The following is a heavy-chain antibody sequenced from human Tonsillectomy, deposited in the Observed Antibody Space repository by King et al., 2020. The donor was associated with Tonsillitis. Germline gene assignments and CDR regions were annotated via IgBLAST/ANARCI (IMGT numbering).Heavy chain of an antibody. Sequence: VQLVESGGDLVKPGGSLRLSCAASGFTFTNAWMSWVRQAPGKGLEWVGRIKSKGDGGATEYDAPAKGRFTISRDDSRTMVFLQMNSLRTEDTAVYYCTAGAKYPGMDVWGQGTTVTVSS. CDR2: IKSKGDGGAT. D-gene: IGHD2/OR15-2a*01. V-gene: IGHV3-15*01. CDR1: GFTFTNAW. CDR3: TAGAKYPGMDV. J-gene: IGHJ6*02.